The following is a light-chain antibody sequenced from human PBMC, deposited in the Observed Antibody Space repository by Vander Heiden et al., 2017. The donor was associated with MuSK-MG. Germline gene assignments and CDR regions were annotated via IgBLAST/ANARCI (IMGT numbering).Light chain of an antibody. CDR2: AAS. Sequence: DIQSTQSPSSLPASDGDRVTITCRASQSISSYLNWYQQKPGKAPKLLIYAASSLQSGVPSRFSGSGSGTDFTLTISSLQPEDFATYYCQQSYSTPSTFGQGTKLEIK. CDR3: QQSYSTPST. CDR1: QSISSY. V-gene: IGKV1-39*01. J-gene: IGKJ2*01.